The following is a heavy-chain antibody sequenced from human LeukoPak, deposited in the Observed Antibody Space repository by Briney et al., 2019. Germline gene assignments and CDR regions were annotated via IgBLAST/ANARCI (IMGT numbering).Heavy chain of an antibody. V-gene: IGHV4-34*01. CDR3: ARFSRITGGERGDAFDI. D-gene: IGHD3-10*01. CDR1: GGSFSDYF. CDR2: IDDGGTT. Sequence: SETLSLTCTVHGGSFSDYFWSWIRQSPGKGLEWIGEIDDGGTTNYNPSLMSRVTVSMDRSKKQFSLTMKSVTAADTALYYCARFSRITGGERGDAFDIWGHGTTVSVSS. J-gene: IGHJ3*02.